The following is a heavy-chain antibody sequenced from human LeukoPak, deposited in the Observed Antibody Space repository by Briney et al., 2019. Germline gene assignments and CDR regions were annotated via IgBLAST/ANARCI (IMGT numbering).Heavy chain of an antibody. CDR3: AKTGDDAFDI. CDR2: INSDGSST. Sequence: GGSLRLSCAASGFTFSRNWMHWVRQAPGKGLVWVSQINSDGSSTNYADSVKGRFTISRDNAKNSLYLQMNSLRAEDTAVYYCAKTGDDAFDIWGQGTMVTVSS. V-gene: IGHV3-74*01. D-gene: IGHD7-27*01. CDR1: GFTFSRNW. J-gene: IGHJ3*02.